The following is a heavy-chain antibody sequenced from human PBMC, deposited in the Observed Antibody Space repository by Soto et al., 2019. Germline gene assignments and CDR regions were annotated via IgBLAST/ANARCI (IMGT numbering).Heavy chain of an antibody. J-gene: IGHJ4*02. V-gene: IGHV4-34*01. CDR2: INHSGST. CDR1: GGSFSGYY. D-gene: IGHD6-19*01. CDR3: ARGRRFSVAGFFDY. Sequence: PSETLSLTCAVYGGSFSGYYWSWIRQHPGKGLEWIGEINHSGSTNYNPSLKSRVTISVDTSKNQFSLKLSSVTAADTAVYYCARGRRFSVAGFFDYWGQGTLVTVSS.